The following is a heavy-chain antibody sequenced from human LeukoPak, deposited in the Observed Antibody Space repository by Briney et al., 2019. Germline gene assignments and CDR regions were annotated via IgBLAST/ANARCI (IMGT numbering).Heavy chain of an antibody. CDR1: GDSISSSGYY. D-gene: IGHD5-12*01. Sequence: SETLSLTCTVSGDSISSSGYYWGWIRQPPGKGLEWIGSIYYSGSTYYNPSLKSRVTISVDTSKNQFSLKLSSVTAADTAVYYCARVGEYSGPVDYWGQGTLVTVSS. CDR3: ARVGEYSGPVDY. V-gene: IGHV4-39*07. CDR2: IYYSGST. J-gene: IGHJ4*02.